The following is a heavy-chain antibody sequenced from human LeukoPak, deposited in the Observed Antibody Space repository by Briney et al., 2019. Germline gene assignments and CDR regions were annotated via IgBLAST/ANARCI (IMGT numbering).Heavy chain of an antibody. D-gene: IGHD6-13*01. CDR3: ARAPRVASTGRFDY. CDR2: ISGYTGNT. CDR1: GYTVSDFY. V-gene: IGHV1-18*04. Sequence: ASVKVSCQASGYTVSDFYLHWVRQAPGHGLEWMGWISGYTGNTDYAQKFQGRVTMTTDTSTTTAYMELRSLRSDDTAVYYCARAPRVASTGRFDYWGQGTLVTVSS. J-gene: IGHJ4*02.